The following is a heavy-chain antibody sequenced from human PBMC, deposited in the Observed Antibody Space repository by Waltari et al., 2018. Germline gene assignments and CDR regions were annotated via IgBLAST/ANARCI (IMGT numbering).Heavy chain of an antibody. CDR1: GGSISSTSYY. V-gene: IGHV4-39*01. Sequence: QLQLQESGPGLVKPSETLSLTCSVSGGSISSTSYYWGWVRQPPGKGLEWVGSFFYNGNTYYNPSLKSRITISVDTSKNQFSLQLRSVTAADTATYYCARPGRVGCGSLMGLDYWGQGTLVAVSS. D-gene: IGHD2-8*01. CDR2: FFYNGNT. CDR3: ARPGRVGCGSLMGLDY. J-gene: IGHJ4*02.